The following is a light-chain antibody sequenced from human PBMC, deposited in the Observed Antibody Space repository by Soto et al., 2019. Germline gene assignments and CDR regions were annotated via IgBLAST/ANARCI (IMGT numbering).Light chain of an antibody. CDR2: STS. CDR1: ISNIRSNT. Sequence: QSLVTQPPSASWTRGHIVAISFSGSISNIRSNTVTWYQQLPGTAPKLLIYSTSKRSSGIPVRFAGSKSGASASLSISGLKSEDEADYYCAALDDRMDVYVFGTGTKATVL. CDR3: AALDDRMDVYV. J-gene: IGLJ1*01. V-gene: IGLV1-44*01.